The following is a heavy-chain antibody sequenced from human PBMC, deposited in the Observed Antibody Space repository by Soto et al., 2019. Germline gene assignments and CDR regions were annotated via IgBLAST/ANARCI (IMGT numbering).Heavy chain of an antibody. Sequence: EVQLVESGGGLVKPGGSLRLSCAASGFTFRSFTMNWVRQAPGKGLEWVSTISSNSAYIYDTDALRGRFTISRDNAKNSLHLQMNSLRAEDTAVYYCTRDASRDSSARGWFDPWGPGTLVTVSS. V-gene: IGHV3-21*01. CDR1: GFTFRSFT. CDR2: ISSNSAYI. D-gene: IGHD6-13*01. J-gene: IGHJ5*02. CDR3: TRDASRDSSARGWFDP.